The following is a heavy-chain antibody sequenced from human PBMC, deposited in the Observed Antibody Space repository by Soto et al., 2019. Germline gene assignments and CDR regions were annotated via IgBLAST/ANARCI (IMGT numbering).Heavy chain of an antibody. CDR1: GFTYSSYG. Sequence: QVQLVESGGGVVQPGRSLRLSCAASGFTYSSYGMHWVRQAPGKGLEWVAVIWYDGSNKYYADSVKGRFTISRDNSKNTLYLQMNSLRADDTAVHYCARGLIAVSGSVDAFDIWGQGTMVTVSS. CDR2: IWYDGSNK. V-gene: IGHV3-33*01. CDR3: ARGLIAVSGSVDAFDI. J-gene: IGHJ3*02. D-gene: IGHD6-19*01.